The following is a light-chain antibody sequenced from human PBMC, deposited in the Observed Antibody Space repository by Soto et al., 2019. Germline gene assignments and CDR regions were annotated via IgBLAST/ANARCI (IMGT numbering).Light chain of an antibody. CDR2: GNT. Sequence: QSVLTQPPSVSGAPGQRVTISCTGTSSNIGSGYDVHWYQHLSGTAPKLLIYGNTIRPSGVPDRFSGCKSGTSASLAITGLQAEDEADYYRQSYDRSLRGYVFGTGTKVTVL. CDR1: SSNIGSGYD. CDR3: QSYDRSLRGYV. V-gene: IGLV1-40*01. J-gene: IGLJ1*01.